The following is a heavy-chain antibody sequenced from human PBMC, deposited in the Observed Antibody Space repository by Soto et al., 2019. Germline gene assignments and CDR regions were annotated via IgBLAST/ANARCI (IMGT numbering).Heavy chain of an antibody. CDR3: ARGVVM. D-gene: IGHD2-21*01. CDR2: INHSGST. Sequence: QVQLQQWGAGLLKTSETLSLTCAVYGGSFSGYYWSWIRQPPGKGLVWIGEINHSGSTNYNPSLKSRVTISVDTSKNQFSLKLSSVTAADTAVYYCARGVVMWGQGTLVTVSS. CDR1: GGSFSGYY. V-gene: IGHV4-34*01. J-gene: IGHJ4*02.